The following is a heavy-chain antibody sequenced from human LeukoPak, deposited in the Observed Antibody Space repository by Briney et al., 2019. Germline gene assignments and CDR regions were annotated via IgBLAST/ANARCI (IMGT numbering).Heavy chain of an antibody. CDR3: ASAIQLWYDAFDI. CDR1: GFTFSSYS. V-gene: IGHV3-48*01. Sequence: GGSLRLSCAASGFTFSSYSMNWVRQAPGKGLEWVSYISSSSSTIYYADSVKGRFTISRDNAKNSLYLQMNSLRAEDTAVSYCASAIQLWYDAFDIWGQGTMVTVSS. CDR2: ISSSSSTI. J-gene: IGHJ3*02. D-gene: IGHD5-18*01.